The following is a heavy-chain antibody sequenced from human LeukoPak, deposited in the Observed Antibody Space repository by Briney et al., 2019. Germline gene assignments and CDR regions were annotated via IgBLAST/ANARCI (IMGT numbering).Heavy chain of an antibody. Sequence: GGSLRLSCAASGFTFSSYSMNWVRQAPGKGLEWVSYISSSSSTIYYADSVKGRFTISRDNAKNSLYLQMNSLRAEDTALYYCARDGRSSSWYRGFDPWGQGTLVTVSS. CDR3: ARDGRSSSWYRGFDP. CDR2: ISSSSSTI. CDR1: GFTFSSYS. V-gene: IGHV3-48*04. D-gene: IGHD6-13*01. J-gene: IGHJ5*02.